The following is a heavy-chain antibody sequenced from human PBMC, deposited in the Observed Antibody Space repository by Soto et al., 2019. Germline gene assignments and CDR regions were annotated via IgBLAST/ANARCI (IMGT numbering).Heavy chain of an antibody. CDR2: IIPIFGTA. J-gene: IGHJ4*02. Sequence: ASVEVSCKXSGGTFSSYAISWVRQAPGQGLEWMGGIIPIFGTANYAQKFQGRVTITADESTSTAYMELSSLRSEDTAVYYCARGRGYDDRFDYWGQGTLVTVSS. D-gene: IGHD5-12*01. CDR3: ARGRGYDDRFDY. CDR1: GGTFSSYA. V-gene: IGHV1-69*13.